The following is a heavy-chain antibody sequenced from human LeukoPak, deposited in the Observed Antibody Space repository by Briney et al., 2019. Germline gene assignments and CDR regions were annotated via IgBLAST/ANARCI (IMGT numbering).Heavy chain of an antibody. J-gene: IGHJ5*02. CDR2: IYHSGST. Sequence: SGTLSLTCAVSGGSISSSNWWSWVRQPPGKGLEWIGEIYHSGSTNYNPSLKSRVTISVDKSKNQFSLKLSSVTAADTAVYYCARDSFGVTMVRGVIITYHWFDPWGQGTLVTVSS. V-gene: IGHV4-4*02. CDR3: ARDSFGVTMVRGVIITYHWFDP. CDR1: GGSISSSNW. D-gene: IGHD3-10*01.